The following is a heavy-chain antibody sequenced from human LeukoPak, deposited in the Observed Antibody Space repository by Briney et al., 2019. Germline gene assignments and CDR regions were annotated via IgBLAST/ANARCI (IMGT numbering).Heavy chain of an antibody. CDR1: GFTFSDYY. Sequence: GGSLRLSCAASGFTFSDYYMSWIRQAPGKGLEWVSYISSSSSYTNYADSVKSRFTISRDNAKNSLYLQMNSLRAEDTAVYYCARDYPNYYGMDVWGQGTTVTVSS. J-gene: IGHJ6*02. V-gene: IGHV3-11*06. CDR3: ARDYPNYYGMDV. CDR2: ISSSSSYT.